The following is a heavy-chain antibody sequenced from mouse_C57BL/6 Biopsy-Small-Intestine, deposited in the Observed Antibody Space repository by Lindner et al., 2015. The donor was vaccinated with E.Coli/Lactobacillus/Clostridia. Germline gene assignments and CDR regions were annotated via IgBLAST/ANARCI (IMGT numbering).Heavy chain of an antibody. Sequence: VQLQESGAELARPGASVKLSCKASGYTFTSYGISWVKQRTGQGLEWIGEIYPRSGNTYYNEKFKGKATLTADKSSSTAYMELRSLTSEDSAVYFCASGYSSSPQFAMDYWGQGTSVTVSS. CDR3: ASGYSSSPQFAMDY. D-gene: IGHD1-1*01. CDR1: GYTFTSYG. J-gene: IGHJ4*01. V-gene: IGHV1-81*01. CDR2: IYPRSGNT.